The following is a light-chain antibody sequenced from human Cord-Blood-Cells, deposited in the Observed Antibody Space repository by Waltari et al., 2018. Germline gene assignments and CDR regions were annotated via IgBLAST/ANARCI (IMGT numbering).Light chain of an antibody. CDR1: PRVSSY. Sequence: EIVLTQSPATLSLSPGERATLSCRASPRVSSYLAWYQQKPGQAPRLLIYDVSNRATGIPARFSGSGSGTDFTLTISSLEPEDFAVYYCQQRSNWPPLTFGGGTKVEIK. CDR2: DVS. CDR3: QQRSNWPPLT. J-gene: IGKJ4*01. V-gene: IGKV3-11*01.